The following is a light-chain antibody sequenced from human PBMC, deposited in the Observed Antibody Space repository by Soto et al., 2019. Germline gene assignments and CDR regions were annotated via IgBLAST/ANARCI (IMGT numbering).Light chain of an antibody. V-gene: IGKV1-33*01. CDR2: DAT. CDR1: QDINNY. J-gene: IGKJ3*01. CDR3: QQYDNVPFT. Sequence: DIQMTQSPSSLSGSFGDRVTITCQASQDINNYVNWFQQKPGKAPKLLIHDATNLETGVPSTFSGSGSGTDFTFTISSLRPEDVATYYCQQYDNVPFTFGPGTKVDIK.